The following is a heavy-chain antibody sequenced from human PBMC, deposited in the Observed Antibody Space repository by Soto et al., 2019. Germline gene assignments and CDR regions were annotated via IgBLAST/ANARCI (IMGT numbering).Heavy chain of an antibody. J-gene: IGHJ3*02. Sequence: QVQLVESGGGVVQPGRSLRLSCAASGFTFSSYGMHWVRQAPGKGLEWVAVISYDGSNKYYADSVKGRFTISRDNSKNTLYLQMNSLRAEDTAVYYCAKDQYYYDSSGLNPDAFDIWGQGTMVTVSS. CDR1: GFTFSSYG. D-gene: IGHD3-22*01. CDR2: ISYDGSNK. CDR3: AKDQYYYDSSGLNPDAFDI. V-gene: IGHV3-30*18.